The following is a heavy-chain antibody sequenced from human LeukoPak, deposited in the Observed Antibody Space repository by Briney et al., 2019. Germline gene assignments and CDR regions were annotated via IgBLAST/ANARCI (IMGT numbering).Heavy chain of an antibody. CDR3: ATDRQTGYSSGYDY. J-gene: IGHJ4*02. CDR2: INAGNGNT. Sequence: ASVKVSCKASGYTFTSYAMHWVRQAPGQRLEWMEWINAGNGNTKYSQKFQGRVTMTEDTSTDTAYMELSSLRSEDTAVYYCATDRQTGYSSGYDYWGQGTLVTVSS. CDR1: GYTFTSYA. V-gene: IGHV1-3*01. D-gene: IGHD6-19*01.